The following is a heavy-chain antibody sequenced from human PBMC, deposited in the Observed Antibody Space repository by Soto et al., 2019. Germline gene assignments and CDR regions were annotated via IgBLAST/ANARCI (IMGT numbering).Heavy chain of an antibody. V-gene: IGHV1-18*01. Sequence: QVQLVQSGAEVKKPGASVKVSCKTSGYTFTGYGINWVRQAPGHGLEWMGWISVFIGNRKYGQNIKDRVIMTTNTSTSTAYMELRSLRSDDPAVYFCGRDRSGSIIDTCGQRTMLIVSS. CDR1: GYTFTGYG. J-gene: IGHJ3*02. CDR2: ISVFIGNR. CDR3: GRDRSGSIIDT. D-gene: IGHD2-2*01.